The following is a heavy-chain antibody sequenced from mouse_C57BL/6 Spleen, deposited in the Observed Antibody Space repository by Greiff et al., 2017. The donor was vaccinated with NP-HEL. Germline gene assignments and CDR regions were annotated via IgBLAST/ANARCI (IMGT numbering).Heavy chain of an antibody. V-gene: IGHV1-26*01. CDR3: ARACYSKPFAY. Sequence: VQLQQSGPELVKPGASVKISCKASGYTFTDYYMNWVKQSPGKSLEWIGDINPNNGGTSYNQKFKGKATLTVDKSSSTAYMELRSLTSEDSAVDYCARACYSKPFAYWGQGTLVTVSA. D-gene: IGHD2-5*01. CDR1: GYTFTDYY. J-gene: IGHJ3*01. CDR2: INPNNGGT.